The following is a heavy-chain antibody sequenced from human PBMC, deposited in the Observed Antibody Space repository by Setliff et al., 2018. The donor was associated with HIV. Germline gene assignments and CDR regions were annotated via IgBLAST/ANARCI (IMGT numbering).Heavy chain of an antibody. D-gene: IGHD1-26*01. CDR2: INPSGGST. CDR1: GHTFTSYY. J-gene: IGHJ6*02. Sequence: ASVKVSCKASGHTFTSYYLHWVRQAPGQGPEWMGTINPSGGSTSYAQKFQGRVTMTRDTSTSTVYMELSSLISEDTALYYCARDRGSYYEGSYYYYGMDVWGQGTTVTVSS. CDR3: ARDRGSYYEGSYYYYGMDV. V-gene: IGHV1-46*01.